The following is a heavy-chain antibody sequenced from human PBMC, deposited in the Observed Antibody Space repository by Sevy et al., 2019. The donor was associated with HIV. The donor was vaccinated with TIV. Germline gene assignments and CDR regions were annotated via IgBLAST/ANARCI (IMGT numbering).Heavy chain of an antibody. D-gene: IGHD2-15*01. CDR1: GYTFTGYY. CDR2: INPNSGGT. Sequence: ASVKVSCKASGYTFTGYYMHWVRQAPGQGLEWMGWINPNSGGTNYAQKFQGRVTMTRDTSISTAYMELSRLSSDDTAVYYCARARVCSGGSCYNETFDYWGQGTLVTVSS. V-gene: IGHV1-2*02. CDR3: ARARVCSGGSCYNETFDY. J-gene: IGHJ4*02.